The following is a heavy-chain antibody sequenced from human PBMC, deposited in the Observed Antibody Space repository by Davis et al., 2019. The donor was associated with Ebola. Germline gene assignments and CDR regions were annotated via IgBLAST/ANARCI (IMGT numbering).Heavy chain of an antibody. J-gene: IGHJ4*02. CDR1: GFTFDDFG. Sequence: GESLKISCAASGFTFDDFGMSWVRQAPGKGLEWVSDINWNGAGTAYIDSVKGRFTISRDNAKNSLSLQMDSLRAEDTAFYYCARGAHSGYDWADYWGQGTLVIVSS. CDR3: ARGAHSGYDWADY. D-gene: IGHD5-12*01. V-gene: IGHV3-20*04. CDR2: INWNGAGT.